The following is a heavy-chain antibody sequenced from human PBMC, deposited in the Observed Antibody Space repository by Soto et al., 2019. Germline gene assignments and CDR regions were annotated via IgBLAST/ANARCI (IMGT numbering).Heavy chain of an antibody. CDR1: CYTFTSYG. J-gene: IGHJ4*02. V-gene: IGHV1-18*04. D-gene: IGHD6-19*01. CDR2: ISAYNGNT. CDR3: ARALRIAVAGSPGEFDY. Sequence: GXSVKVSCKASCYTFTSYGISWVRQAPVQGLEWMGWISAYNGNTNYAQKLQGRVTMTTDTSTSTAYMELRSLRSDDTAVYYCARALRIAVAGSPGEFDYWGQGTPVTVYS.